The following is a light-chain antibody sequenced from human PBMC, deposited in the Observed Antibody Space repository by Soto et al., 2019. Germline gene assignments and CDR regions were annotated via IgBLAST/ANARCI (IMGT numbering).Light chain of an antibody. CDR3: QQNNNWPLT. Sequence: EIVMTQAPATLSLSPGERATLSCRASQSVYNNLAWYQQKPGQAHRLLIYGASARAASIPARVRGSESGTEFTLTISRLQSEDFAVYYCQQNNNWPLTFGGGTKVQIK. CDR2: GAS. J-gene: IGKJ4*01. V-gene: IGKV3-15*01. CDR1: QSVYNN.